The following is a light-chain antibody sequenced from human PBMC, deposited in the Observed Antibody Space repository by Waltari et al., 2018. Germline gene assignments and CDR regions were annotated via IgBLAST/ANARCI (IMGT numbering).Light chain of an antibody. V-gene: IGKV3-20*01. J-gene: IGKJ1*01. CDR2: GAS. Sequence: EIVLTQSPGTLSLSLGERATVSCRASQSVSRALAWSQQKPGQAPRLLIYGASTRATGIPDRFSGSGSGTDFSLTISRLEPYDLAVYYCQHYLRLPVTFGQGTTVEI. CDR3: QHYLRLPVT. CDR1: QSVSRA.